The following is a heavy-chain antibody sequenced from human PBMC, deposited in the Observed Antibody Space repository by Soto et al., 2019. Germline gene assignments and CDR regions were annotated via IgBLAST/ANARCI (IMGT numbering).Heavy chain of an antibody. J-gene: IGHJ2*01. CDR1: GFTFSSYA. CDR2: ISGSGGST. D-gene: IGHD4-17*01. Sequence: EVQLLESGGGLVQPGGSLRLSCAASGFTFSSYAMNWVRQAPGKGLEWVSVISGSGGSTYYADAVKGRFTISRDNSKNTRYLQMSSLRAEDTAVYYCATRTVGWYFDLWGRGTLVTVSS. CDR3: ATRTVGWYFDL. V-gene: IGHV3-23*01.